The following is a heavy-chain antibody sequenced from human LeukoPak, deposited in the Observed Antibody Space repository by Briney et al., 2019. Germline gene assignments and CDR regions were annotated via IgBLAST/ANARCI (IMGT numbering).Heavy chain of an antibody. Sequence: ASAKVSCKASGYTFTSYGISWVRQAPGQGLEWMGWISAYNGNTNYAQKLQGRVTMTTDTSTSTAYMELRSLRSDDTAVYYCARDGYYDSSGYYSHTSLVDYWGQGTLVTVSS. V-gene: IGHV1-18*01. CDR3: ARDGYYDSSGYYSHTSLVDY. CDR2: ISAYNGNT. D-gene: IGHD3-22*01. J-gene: IGHJ4*02. CDR1: GYTFTSYG.